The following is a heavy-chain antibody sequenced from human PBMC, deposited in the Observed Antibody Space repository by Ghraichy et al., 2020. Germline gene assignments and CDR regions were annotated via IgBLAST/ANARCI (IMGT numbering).Heavy chain of an antibody. D-gene: IGHD5-18*01. CDR1: GFTFSDYY. J-gene: IGHJ4*02. V-gene: IGHV3-11*01. CDR3: ARVPSGYSYAYIPY. Sequence: GGSLRLSCAASGFTFSDYYMSWIRQTPGKGLEWVSYISSSGSTIYYADSVKGRFTLSRDNAKNSLYLQMNSLRAEDTAVYYCARVPSGYSYAYIPYWGPGTLVTVSS. CDR2: ISSSGSTI.